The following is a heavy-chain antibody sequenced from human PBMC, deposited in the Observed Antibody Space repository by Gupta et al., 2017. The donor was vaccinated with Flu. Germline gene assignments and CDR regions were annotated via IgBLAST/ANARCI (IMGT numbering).Heavy chain of an antibody. CDR3: AKDVSGYFAYLDL. CDR1: GFYFGGYG. D-gene: IGHD5/OR15-5a*01. CDR2: IWFGGEKK. V-gene: IGHV3-33*03. J-gene: IGHJ4*02. Sequence: QVQLMQSGGGLVQSGGCLRLSCAGSGFYFGGYGMNWVRQTPGKGLEWLALIWFGGEKKFYAQSVKGRFTVSRDNSRSTVFLQMNGLKADDTGVYYCAKDVSGYFAYLDLWGQGAQVTV.